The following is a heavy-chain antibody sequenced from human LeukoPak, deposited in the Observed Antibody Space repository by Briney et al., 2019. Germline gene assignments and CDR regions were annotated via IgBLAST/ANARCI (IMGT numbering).Heavy chain of an antibody. CDR2: NNESGRT. CDR3: ARGRSGWLAFDY. J-gene: IGHJ4*02. D-gene: IGHD6-19*01. V-gene: IGHV4-34*01. CDR1: GGSFSGYY. Sequence: SETLSLTCAVYGGSFSGYYWSWIRQPPGKGLEWIGENNESGRTNYNPSLKSRVTISVDTSKNQFSLKLSSVTAADTAVFYCARGRSGWLAFDYWGQGILVTVSS.